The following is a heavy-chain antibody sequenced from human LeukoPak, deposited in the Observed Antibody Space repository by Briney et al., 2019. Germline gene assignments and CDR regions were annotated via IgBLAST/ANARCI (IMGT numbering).Heavy chain of an antibody. CDR1: GFTFSSYA. Sequence: GGSLRLSCAASGFTFSSYAMRWVRQAPGKGLEWVSAMWGNGGSTYYADSVKGRFTISRDNSKNTLYLQMNSLRAEDTAVYYCAKDLDSSGYYYDYWGQGTLVTVSS. CDR3: AKDLDSSGYYYDY. D-gene: IGHD3-22*01. CDR2: MWGNGGST. J-gene: IGHJ4*02. V-gene: IGHV3-23*01.